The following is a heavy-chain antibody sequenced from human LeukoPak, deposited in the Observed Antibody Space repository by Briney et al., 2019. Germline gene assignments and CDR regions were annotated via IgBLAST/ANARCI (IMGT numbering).Heavy chain of an antibody. CDR2: VKPDGSEK. J-gene: IGHJ4*02. CDR3: ARDRGYYVFDY. CDR1: GFTFSNYW. D-gene: IGHD3-22*01. V-gene: IGHV3-7*01. Sequence: GGSLRLSCAASGFTFSNYWMTWVRQAPGKGLEWVAHVKPDGSEKSYVDSVKGRFTISRDNAQNSLYLQMNSLRAEDTAVCYCARDRGYYVFDYWGQGTLVTVSS.